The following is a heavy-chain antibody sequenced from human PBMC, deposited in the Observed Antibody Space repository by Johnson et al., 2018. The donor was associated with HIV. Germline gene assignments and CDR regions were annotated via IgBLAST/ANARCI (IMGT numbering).Heavy chain of an antibody. CDR2: ISYDGSNK. Sequence: QVQLVESGGGVVQPGRSLRLSCAASGFTFSSYAMHWVRQAPGKGLEWVAVISYDGSNKYYADSVKGRFTISRDNSKNTLYLQMNSLRAEDTAVYYCAREGGIDIWGQGTMVTDSS. V-gene: IGHV3-30-3*01. J-gene: IGHJ3*02. CDR1: GFTFSSYA. CDR3: AREGGIDI. D-gene: IGHD3-16*01.